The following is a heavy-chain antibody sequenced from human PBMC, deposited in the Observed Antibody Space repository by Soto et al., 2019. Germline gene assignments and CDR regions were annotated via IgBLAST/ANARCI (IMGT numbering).Heavy chain of an antibody. CDR1: GFTFSSYA. CDR3: AKDPTYDYGYFDS. Sequence: EVQLLESGGDLVQPGGSLRLSCAASGFTFSSYAMNWVRQAPGKGLEWVSTIRTSVGDTYYAASVKGRFTISRDNSKSPVYLHLNRLRAEDTAIYYCAKDPTYDYGYFDSWGQGTLVTVSS. CDR2: IRTSVGDT. V-gene: IGHV3-23*01. J-gene: IGHJ4*02. D-gene: IGHD4-17*01.